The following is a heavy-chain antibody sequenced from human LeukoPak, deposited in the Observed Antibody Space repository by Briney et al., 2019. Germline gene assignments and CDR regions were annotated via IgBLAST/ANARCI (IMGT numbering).Heavy chain of an antibody. CDR1: GGSISSYY. CDR2: IYTSGST. V-gene: IGHV4-4*07. D-gene: IGHD1-26*01. J-gene: IGHJ4*02. Sequence: SETLSLTCTVSGGSISSYYWSWIRQPAGKGLEWIGRIYTSGSTNYNPSLKSRVTMSVDTSKNQFSLKLSSVTAADTAVYYCARGSWWEPTSMFDYWGQGTLVTVPS. CDR3: ARGSWWEPTSMFDY.